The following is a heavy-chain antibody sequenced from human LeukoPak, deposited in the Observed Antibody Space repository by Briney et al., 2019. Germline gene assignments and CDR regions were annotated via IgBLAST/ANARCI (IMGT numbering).Heavy chain of an antibody. Sequence: GGSLRLSCAASGFAFSAYGMHWVRQAPGKGLEWVAYIQNDESRTHYTDSVKGRFTISRDISKNTLYLQMNSLRAEDTAVYYCARDLRWELPDAFDIWGQGTMVTVSS. D-gene: IGHD1-26*01. CDR2: IQNDESRT. V-gene: IGHV3-30*02. CDR1: GFAFSAYG. J-gene: IGHJ3*02. CDR3: ARDLRWELPDAFDI.